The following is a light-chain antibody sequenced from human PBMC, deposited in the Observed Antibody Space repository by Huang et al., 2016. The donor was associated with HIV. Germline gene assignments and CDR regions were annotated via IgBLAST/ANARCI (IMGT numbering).Light chain of an antibody. CDR1: QSVNSD. CDR2: GAS. J-gene: IGKJ4*01. Sequence: EIEMTQSPVTLSVSPGQRATLSCRASQSVNSDLAGYQQKPGQAPRLLIYGASTRATGIPAKFSATGSGTEFSLSINNLQSDDFAVYYGQQYNDWPPLTFGGGTKVEI. V-gene: IGKV3-15*01. CDR3: QQYNDWPPLT.